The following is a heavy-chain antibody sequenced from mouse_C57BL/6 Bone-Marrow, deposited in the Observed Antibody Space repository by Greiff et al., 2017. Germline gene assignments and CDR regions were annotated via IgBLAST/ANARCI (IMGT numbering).Heavy chain of an antibody. Sequence: VQLQQPGAELVKPGASVKMSCKASGYTFTSYWITWVKQRPGQGLEWIGDIYPGSGSTNYNEKFKSKATLTVDTSSSTAYMQLSSLTSEDSAVYYCARDTTVVAPGEYYFDYWGQGTTLTVSS. CDR3: ARDTTVVAPGEYYFDY. J-gene: IGHJ2*01. D-gene: IGHD1-1*01. V-gene: IGHV1-55*01. CDR2: IYPGSGST. CDR1: GYTFTSYW.